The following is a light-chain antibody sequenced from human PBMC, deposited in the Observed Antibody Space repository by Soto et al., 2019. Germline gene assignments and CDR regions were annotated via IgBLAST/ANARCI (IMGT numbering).Light chain of an antibody. CDR2: DAS. Sequence: EIVLTQSPATLSLSPGDRATLSCRASQRISDSLAWYQQKPGQAPRLLIFDASNRVTGIPARFSGSGSGTDVTLTTSSLEPEDFALSFCQNRNRWPPRATFGGGTRVEIK. CDR3: QNRNRWPPRAT. J-gene: IGKJ4*01. CDR1: QRISDS. V-gene: IGKV3-11*01.